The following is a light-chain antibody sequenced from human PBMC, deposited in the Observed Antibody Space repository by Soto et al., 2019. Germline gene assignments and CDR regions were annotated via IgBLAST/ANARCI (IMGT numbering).Light chain of an antibody. J-gene: IGKJ4*01. CDR3: PQYGTSPPD. CDR1: QSVISTD. Sequence: EIVLTQSPGTLSLSPGERATLSCRASQSVISTDLAWYQQKPGQAPRLLVYAASSRASGIPDRFSGSGSGTDFTRTISRLEPEDFAVYYCPQYGTSPPDFGGGTRVEI. V-gene: IGKV3-20*01. CDR2: AAS.